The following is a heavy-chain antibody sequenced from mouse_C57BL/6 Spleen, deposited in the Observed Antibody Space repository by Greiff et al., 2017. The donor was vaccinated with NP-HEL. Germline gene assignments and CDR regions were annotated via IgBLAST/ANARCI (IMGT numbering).Heavy chain of an antibody. CDR2: ISSGGDYI. V-gene: IGHV5-9-1*02. CDR1: GFTFSSYA. Sequence: EVHLVESGEGLVKPGGSLKLSCAASGFTFSSYAMSWVRQTPEKRLEWVAYISSGGDYIYYADTVKGRFTISRDNARNTLYLQMSSLKSEDTAMYYCTRDYYGSSPFDYWGQGTTLTVSS. CDR3: TRDYYGSSPFDY. D-gene: IGHD1-1*01. J-gene: IGHJ2*01.